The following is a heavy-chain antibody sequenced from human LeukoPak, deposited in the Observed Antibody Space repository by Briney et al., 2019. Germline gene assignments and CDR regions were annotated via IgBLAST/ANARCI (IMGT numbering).Heavy chain of an antibody. J-gene: IGHJ4*02. CDR2: ISYDGSNK. CDR1: GFTFSRYA. D-gene: IGHD5-18*01. Sequence: GRSLRLSCAASGFTFSRYAMHWVRQAPGKGLEWVAVISYDGSNKYYADSVKGRFTISRDNSENTLYLQMNSLRAEDTAVYYCARDPWRGDTAMVYPHYWGQGTLVTVSS. V-gene: IGHV3-30-3*01. CDR3: ARDPWRGDTAMVYPHY.